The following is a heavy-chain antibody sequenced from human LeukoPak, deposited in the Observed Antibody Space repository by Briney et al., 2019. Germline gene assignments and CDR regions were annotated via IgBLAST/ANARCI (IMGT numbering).Heavy chain of an antibody. D-gene: IGHD6-19*01. CDR3: ARLYQWSDY. V-gene: IGHV5-10-1*01. J-gene: IGHJ4*02. Sequence: GESLKISCKASGYSFTRYWISCVRQMPGKGLQWMGRIDPSDSYTNYIPSFQGHVTISADKSISTAYLQWSSPKASDTAMYYCARLYQWSDYWGQGNLGSVSS. CDR2: IDPSDSYT. CDR1: GYSFTRYW.